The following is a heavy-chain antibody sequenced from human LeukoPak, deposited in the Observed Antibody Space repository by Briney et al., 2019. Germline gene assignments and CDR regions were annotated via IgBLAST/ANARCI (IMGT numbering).Heavy chain of an antibody. D-gene: IGHD3-22*01. Sequence: ASVKVSCKASGYTFTSYGISWVRQAPGQGLEWMGIINPSGGSTSYAQKFQGRVTMTRDMSTSTVYMELSSLRSEDTAVYYCASTSYYDSSGYSDAFDIWGQGTMVTVSS. CDR3: ASTSYYDSSGYSDAFDI. V-gene: IGHV1-46*01. J-gene: IGHJ3*02. CDR2: INPSGGST. CDR1: GYTFTSYG.